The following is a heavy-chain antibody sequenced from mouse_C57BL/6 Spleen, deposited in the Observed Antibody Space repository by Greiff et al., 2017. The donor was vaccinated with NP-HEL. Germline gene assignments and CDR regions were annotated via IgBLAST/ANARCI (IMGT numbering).Heavy chain of an antibody. D-gene: IGHD1-1*01. CDR2: IYPGSGNT. Sequence: QVQLQQSGAELVRPGASVKLSCKASGYTFTDYYINWVKQRPGQGLEWIARIYPGSGNTYYNEKFKGKATLTAEKSSSTAYMQLSSLTSEDSAVYFCARSDGSSYFDVWGTGTTVTVSS. CDR3: ARSDGSSYFDV. J-gene: IGHJ1*03. V-gene: IGHV1-76*01. CDR1: GYTFTDYY.